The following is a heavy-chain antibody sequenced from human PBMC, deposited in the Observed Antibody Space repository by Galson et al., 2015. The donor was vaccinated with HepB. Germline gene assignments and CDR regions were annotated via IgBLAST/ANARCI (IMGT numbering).Heavy chain of an antibody. CDR1: GFIFTHYG. CDR3: ARGLIWSGPPYHYGLDV. Sequence: SLRLSCAASGFIFTHYGMHWVRQAPGKGLEWAAVIWYDGSKKYYADSVKGRFTIPRDNSKNTLYLQMNSLRAEDTAVYYCARGLIWSGPPYHYGLDVWGQGTTVTVSS. CDR2: IWYDGSKK. J-gene: IGHJ6*02. V-gene: IGHV3-33*01. D-gene: IGHD3-3*01.